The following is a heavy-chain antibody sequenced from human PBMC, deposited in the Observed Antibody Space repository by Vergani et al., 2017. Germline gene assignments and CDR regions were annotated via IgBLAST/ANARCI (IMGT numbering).Heavy chain of an antibody. CDR2: IFSNDEK. CDR3: ARMGIAAAAFDP. Sequence: QVTLKESGPVLVKPTETLTLICTVSGFSLSNARMGVSWIRQPPGKALEWLAHIFSNDEKSYSTSLKSRLTISKDTSKSQVVLTMTNMDPVDTATYYCARMGIAAAAFDPWGQGTLVTVSS. CDR1: GFSLSNARMG. V-gene: IGHV2-26*01. D-gene: IGHD6-13*01. J-gene: IGHJ5*02.